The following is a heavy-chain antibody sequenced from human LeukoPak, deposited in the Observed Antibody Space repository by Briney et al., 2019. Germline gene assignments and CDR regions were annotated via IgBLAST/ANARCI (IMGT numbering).Heavy chain of an antibody. D-gene: IGHD2-2*01. CDR3: ARAGGVVPAATPDY. CDR2: ISYDGSNK. V-gene: IGHV3-30*04. J-gene: IGHJ4*02. Sequence: GGSLRLSCAASGFTFSSYAMHWVRQAPGKGLEWVAVISYDGSNKYYADSVKGRFTISRDNSKNTLYLQMNSLRAEDTAVYYCARAGGVVPAATPDYWGQGTLVTVSS. CDR1: GFTFSSYA.